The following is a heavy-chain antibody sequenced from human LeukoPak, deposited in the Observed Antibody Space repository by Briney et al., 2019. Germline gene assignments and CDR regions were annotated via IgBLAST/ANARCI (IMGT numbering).Heavy chain of an antibody. V-gene: IGHV3-21*01. CDR2: ISSSSSYI. J-gene: IGHJ4*02. D-gene: IGHD3-22*01. Sequence: GGSLRLSCAASGFTFSSYSMNWVRQAPGEGLEWVSSISSSSSYIYYADSVKGRFTISRDNAKNSLYLQMNSLRAEDTAVYYCARAIQDSSGPYWGQGTLVTVSS. CDR3: ARAIQDSSGPY. CDR1: GFTFSSYS.